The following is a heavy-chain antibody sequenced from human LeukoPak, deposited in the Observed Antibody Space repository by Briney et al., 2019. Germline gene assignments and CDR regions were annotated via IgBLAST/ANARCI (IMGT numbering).Heavy chain of an antibody. CDR1: GFTLSSYW. CDR2: TYSDGRRT. V-gene: IGHV3-74*01. J-gene: IGHJ4*02. Sequence: GGSLTLSCAPSGFTLSSYWMHWVRHAPGKGLVWVSRTYSDGRRTSYADSVKGRFTISRDNAKNTLYLQMNSLRAEDTAVYYCARGGKFRGVTSGRFDYWGQGTLVTVSS. CDR3: ARGGKFRGVTSGRFDY. D-gene: IGHD3-10*01.